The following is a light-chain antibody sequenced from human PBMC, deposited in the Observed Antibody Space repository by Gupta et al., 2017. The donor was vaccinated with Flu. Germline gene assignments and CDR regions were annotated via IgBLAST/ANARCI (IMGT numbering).Light chain of an antibody. CDR3: SSYTISGTLVL. V-gene: IGLV2-14*01. Sequence: QSALTQPASVSGSPGQSIPISCSGTSSDVGGYNHVSWYQHHPGKAPKLLIYDVSNRPSGTSNRFSGSKSGNTASLTISGIQSEDEADYYCSSYTISGTLVLFGGGTKLTVL. CDR2: DVS. J-gene: IGLJ2*01. CDR1: SSDVGGYNH.